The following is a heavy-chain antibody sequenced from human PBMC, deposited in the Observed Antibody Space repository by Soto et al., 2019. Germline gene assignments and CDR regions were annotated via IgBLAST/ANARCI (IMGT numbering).Heavy chain of an antibody. D-gene: IGHD3-10*01. CDR1: GYNFFMFG. V-gene: IGHV1-18*01. CDR3: ARERFGARGDKFYDY. CDR2: ISPYNGNT. Sequence: QVHLVQSGVDIQKPGASVKVSCQASGYNFFMFGIRWLRQAPGQGLEWVGWISPYNGNTDFAQKFGGVFALTADTSTNIIYMGLRSLRPDDTATYYCARERFGARGDKFYDYWGQGTLVTVSS. J-gene: IGHJ4*02.